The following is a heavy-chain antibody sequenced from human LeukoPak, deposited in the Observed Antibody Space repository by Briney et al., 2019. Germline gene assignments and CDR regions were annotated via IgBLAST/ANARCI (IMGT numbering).Heavy chain of an antibody. J-gene: IGHJ4*02. CDR1: GFTFSDAW. CDR2: VKSKTDDGTT. D-gene: IGHD4-23*01. Sequence: GGSLRLSCAASGFTFSDAWMSWVRQAPGKGLECVGRVKSKTDDGTTDYAPPVKGRFKISRDDATNTLYLQMNSLQIEDTAVYYCSTDQFTWELLPSLVGSWGQGTLVSVSS. V-gene: IGHV3-15*05. CDR3: STDQFTWELLPSLVGS.